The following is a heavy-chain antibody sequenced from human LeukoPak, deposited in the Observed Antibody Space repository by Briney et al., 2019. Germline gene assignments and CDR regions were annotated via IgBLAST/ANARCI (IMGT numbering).Heavy chain of an antibody. CDR1: GFTFSNYA. CDR3: AKNAYDYVWGSYRPFDY. Sequence: PGGSLRLSCAASGFTFSNYAMRWVRQAPGKGLEWVSDISGSGGSTYYADSVKGRFTISRDNSKNTLYLQMNSLRAEDTAVYYCAKNAYDYVWGSYRPFDYWGQGTLVTVSS. D-gene: IGHD3-16*02. CDR2: ISGSGGST. J-gene: IGHJ4*02. V-gene: IGHV3-23*01.